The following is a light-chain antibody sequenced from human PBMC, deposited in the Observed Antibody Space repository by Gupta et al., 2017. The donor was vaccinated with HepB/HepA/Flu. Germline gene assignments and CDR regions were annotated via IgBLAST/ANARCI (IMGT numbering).Light chain of an antibody. CDR2: DAS. CDR3: QQRINCPLT. Sequence: EIVLTQSPVTLSLSPGERATLSCRASQSVSRYLAWYQQKPGQPPSLLVFDASNRATGVPARFSGSGSGTDFTLTISSLEPEDFAVYYCQQRINCPLTFGGGTMVEIK. J-gene: IGKJ4*01. V-gene: IGKV3-11*01. CDR1: QSVSRY.